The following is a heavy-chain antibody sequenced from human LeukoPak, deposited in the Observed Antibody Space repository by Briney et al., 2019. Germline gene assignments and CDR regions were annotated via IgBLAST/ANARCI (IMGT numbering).Heavy chain of an antibody. D-gene: IGHD2-2*01. V-gene: IGHV3-15*01. CDR1: GFTFSNAW. J-gene: IGHJ2*01. CDR3: TTVVGSSSSWEWYFDL. Sequence: PGGYLRLSCAASGFTFSNAWMSWVRQAPGKGLEWVGRIKSKTDGGTTDYVAPVKGRFSISRDDSKNTLYLQMNGLKTEDTAVYYCTTVVGSSSSWEWYFDLWGRGTLVTVSS. CDR2: IKSKTDGGTT.